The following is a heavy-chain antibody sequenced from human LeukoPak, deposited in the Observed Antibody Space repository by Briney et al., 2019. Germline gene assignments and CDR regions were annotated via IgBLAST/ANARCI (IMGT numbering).Heavy chain of an antibody. CDR2: ISAYNGNT. Sequence: AASVKVSCEASGYTFTSFGISWVRQAPGQGLECMGWISAYNGNTNYAQKLQGRITMTTDTSTSTAHMDLRSLRSDDTAVYYCARNYYDSSGYLRDYWGQGTLVTVSS. V-gene: IGHV1-18*01. J-gene: IGHJ4*02. CDR1: GYTFTSFG. CDR3: ARNYYDSSGYLRDY. D-gene: IGHD3-22*01.